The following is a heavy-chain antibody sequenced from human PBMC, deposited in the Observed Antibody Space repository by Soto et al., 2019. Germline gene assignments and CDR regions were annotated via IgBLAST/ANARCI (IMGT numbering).Heavy chain of an antibody. CDR2: ISGGDGTT. Sequence: EVQVLESGGGLVQPGGSLRLSCAASGFTFSTYAMNWVRQAPGKGLEWVSTISGGDGTTYFADSVKGRFTISRDNAKNTLYLQMNSLRAEDTAVYYCARDRPVVPAAKGDYYYGMDVWGQGTTVTVSS. V-gene: IGHV3-23*01. D-gene: IGHD2-2*01. J-gene: IGHJ6*02. CDR3: ARDRPVVPAAKGDYYYGMDV. CDR1: GFTFSTYA.